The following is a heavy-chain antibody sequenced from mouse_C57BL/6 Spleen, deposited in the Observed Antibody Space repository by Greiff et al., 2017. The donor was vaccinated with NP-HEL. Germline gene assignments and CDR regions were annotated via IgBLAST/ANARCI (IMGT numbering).Heavy chain of an antibody. V-gene: IGHV1-69*01. Sequence: QVQLQQPGAELVMPGASVKLSCKASGYTFTSYWMHWVKQRPGQGLEWIGEIDPSDSYTNYNQKFKGKSTLTVDKSSSTAYMQLSSLTSEDSAVYYCARSSREDWFAYWGKGLWSLSLQ. CDR3: ARSSREDWFAY. J-gene: IGHJ3*01. CDR2: IDPSDSYT. CDR1: GYTFTSYW.